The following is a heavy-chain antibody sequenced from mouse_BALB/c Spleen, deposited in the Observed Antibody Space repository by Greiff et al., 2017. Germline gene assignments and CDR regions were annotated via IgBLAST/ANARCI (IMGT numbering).Heavy chain of an antibody. J-gene: IGHJ2*01. CDR3: AREGDGYYPYYFDY. V-gene: IGHV5-6-3*01. D-gene: IGHD2-3*01. CDR2: INSNGGST. Sequence: EVKLMESGGGLVQPGGSLKLSCAASGFTFSSYGMSWVRQTPDKRLELVATINSNGGSTYYPDSVKGRFTISRDNAKNTLYLQMSSLKSEDTAMYYCAREGDGYYPYYFDYWGQGTTLTVSS. CDR1: GFTFSSYG.